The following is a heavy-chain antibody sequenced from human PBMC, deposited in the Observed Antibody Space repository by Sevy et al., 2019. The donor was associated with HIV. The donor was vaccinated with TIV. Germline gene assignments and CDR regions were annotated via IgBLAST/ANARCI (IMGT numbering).Heavy chain of an antibody. D-gene: IGHD3-10*01. V-gene: IGHV1-18*01. CDR2: ISAYNGNT. CDR3: ARDLSWFRELLSYYYYGMDV. CDR1: GYTFTSYG. Sequence: ASVKVSCKASGYTFTSYGISWVRQAPGQGLEWMGWISAYNGNTNYAQKLQGRVTMTTDTSTSTAYMELRSLRSDDTAVYYCARDLSWFRELLSYYYYGMDVWGQGTTVTVSS. J-gene: IGHJ6*02.